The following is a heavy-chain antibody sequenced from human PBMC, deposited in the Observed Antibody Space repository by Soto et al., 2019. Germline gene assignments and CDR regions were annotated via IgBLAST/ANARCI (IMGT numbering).Heavy chain of an antibody. Sequence: SQTRSLTCAISGDSVSSNSAAWNWIRQSPSRGLEWLGRTYYRSKWYNDYAVPVKSRITINPDTSKNQFSLQLNSVTPEDTAVYYCARVVEAAGPLDYWGQGTLVTVSS. CDR1: GDSVSSNSAA. D-gene: IGHD6-13*01. J-gene: IGHJ4*02. CDR3: ARVVEAAGPLDY. V-gene: IGHV6-1*01. CDR2: TYYRSKWYN.